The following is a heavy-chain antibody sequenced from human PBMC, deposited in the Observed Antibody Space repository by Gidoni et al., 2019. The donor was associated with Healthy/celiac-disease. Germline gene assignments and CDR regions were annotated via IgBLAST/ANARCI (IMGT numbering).Heavy chain of an antibody. CDR3: ARDIGENGIAAAGNYYYYYYMDV. CDR2: IYYSGST. CDR1: GGSISSYY. V-gene: IGHV4-59*01. Sequence: QVQLQESGPGLVKPSETLSLTCTVSGGSISSYYWSWIRQPPGKGLEWIGYIYYSGSTNYNPSLKSRVTISVDTSKNQFSLKLSSVTAADTAVYYCARDIGENGIAAAGNYYYYYYMDVWGKGTTVTVSS. D-gene: IGHD6-13*01. J-gene: IGHJ6*03.